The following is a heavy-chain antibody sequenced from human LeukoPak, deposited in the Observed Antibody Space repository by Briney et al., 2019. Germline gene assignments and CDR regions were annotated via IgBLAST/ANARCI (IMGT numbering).Heavy chain of an antibody. CDR3: ARLFGDYYDSSGYSEFDY. CDR1: GGSISSGGYY. CDR2: IYYSGST. J-gene: IGHJ4*02. Sequence: KPSETLSLTCTVSGGSISSGGYYWSWIRQHPGKGLEWIGYIYYSGSTYYNPSLKSRVTISVDTSKNQFSLKLSSVTAADTAVYYCARLFGDYYDSSGYSEFDYWGQGTLVTVSS. D-gene: IGHD3-22*01. V-gene: IGHV4-31*03.